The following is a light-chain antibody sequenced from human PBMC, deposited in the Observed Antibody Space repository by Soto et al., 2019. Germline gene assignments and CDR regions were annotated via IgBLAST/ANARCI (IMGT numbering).Light chain of an antibody. CDR1: QSVSSY. CDR3: QQRSNWPWT. Sequence: EIVLTQSPATLSLSPGERATLSCRASQSVSSYLAWYQQKPGQAPRLLIYDASNRATGIPARFSGSGSGTDFTITISSLEPEDVAVYYCQQRSNWPWTFGQGTKVEIK. CDR2: DAS. V-gene: IGKV3-11*01. J-gene: IGKJ1*01.